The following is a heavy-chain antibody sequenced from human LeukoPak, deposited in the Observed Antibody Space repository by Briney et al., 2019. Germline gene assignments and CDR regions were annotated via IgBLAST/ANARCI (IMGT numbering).Heavy chain of an antibody. CDR1: GGSISSSSYY. V-gene: IGHV4-39*07. J-gene: IGHJ4*02. CDR3: ARGGVGAVGGFDY. CDR2: IYYSGST. Sequence: SETLSLTCTVSGGSISSSSYYWGWIRQPPGKGLEWIGSIYYSGSTYYNPSLKSRVTISVDTSKNQFSLKLSSVTAADTAVYYCARGGVGAVGGFDYWGQGTLVTVSS. D-gene: IGHD1-26*01.